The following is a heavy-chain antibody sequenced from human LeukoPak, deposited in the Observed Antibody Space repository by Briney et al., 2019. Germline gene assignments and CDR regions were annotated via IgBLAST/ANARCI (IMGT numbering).Heavy chain of an antibody. V-gene: IGHV4-4*07. J-gene: IGHJ6*03. D-gene: IGHD3-3*01. CDR3: ARDDTIFGVVTKDYYYYYMDV. Sequence: SETLSLTCTVSGGSISSCYWSWIRQPAGKGLEWIGRIYTSGSTNYNPSLKSRVTISVDTSKNQFSLKLSSVTAADTAVYYCARDDTIFGVVTKDYYYYYMDVWGTGTTVTVSS. CDR1: GGSISSCY. CDR2: IYTSGST.